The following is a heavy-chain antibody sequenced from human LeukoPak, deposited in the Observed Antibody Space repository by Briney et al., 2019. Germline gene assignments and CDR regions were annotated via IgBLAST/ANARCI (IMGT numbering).Heavy chain of an antibody. V-gene: IGHV4-34*01. CDR2: INHNVGT. CDR3: ARGLEDSSGYYPYYFDY. J-gene: IGHJ4*02. CDR1: GGSFSDYS. D-gene: IGHD3-22*01. Sequence: SETLSLTCAVYGGSFSDYSWTWIRQAPGGGLEWIGEINHNVGTNHNPSLVSRVIMSVDTSKNQFSLKVSSVTAADTAVYYCARGLEDSSGYYPYYFDYWGQGTLVTVSS.